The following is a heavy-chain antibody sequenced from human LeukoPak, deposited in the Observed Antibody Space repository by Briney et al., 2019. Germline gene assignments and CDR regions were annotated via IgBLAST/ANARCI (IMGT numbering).Heavy chain of an antibody. Sequence: ASVKVSCKASGYTFTSYGISWVRQAPGQGLEWMGWISAYNGNTNYAQKLRGRATMTTDTSTSTAYMELRSLRSDDTAVYYCARDQIAAGLNWFDPWGQGTLVTVSS. CDR2: ISAYNGNT. CDR1: GYTFTSYG. CDR3: ARDQIAAGLNWFDP. D-gene: IGHD6-13*01. V-gene: IGHV1-18*01. J-gene: IGHJ5*02.